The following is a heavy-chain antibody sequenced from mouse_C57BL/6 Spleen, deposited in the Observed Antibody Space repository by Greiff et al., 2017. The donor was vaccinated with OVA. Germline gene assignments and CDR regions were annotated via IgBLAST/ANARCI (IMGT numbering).Heavy chain of an antibody. CDR2: ISSGSSTI. J-gene: IGHJ1*03. Sequence: EVKLMESGGGLVKPGGSLKLSCAASGFTFSDYGMHWVRQAPEKGLEWVAYISSGSSTIYYADTVKGRFTISRDNAKNTLFLQMTSLRSEDTAMYYCARGPFTTVWYFDVWGTGTTVTVSS. V-gene: IGHV5-17*01. CDR3: ARGPFTTVWYFDV. D-gene: IGHD1-1*01. CDR1: GFTFSDYG.